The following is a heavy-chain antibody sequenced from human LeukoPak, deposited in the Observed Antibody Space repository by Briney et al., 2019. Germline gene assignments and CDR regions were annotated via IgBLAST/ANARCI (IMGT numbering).Heavy chain of an antibody. D-gene: IGHD3-22*01. CDR1: GGSISSSSYY. J-gene: IGHJ4*02. V-gene: IGHV4-39*01. CDR3: ARQSGYYYDSSGYDY. CDR2: IYYSGST. Sequence: SETLSLTCTVSGGSISSSSYYWGWIRQPPGKGLEWIGSIYYSGSTYYNPSLKSRVTISVDTSKNQFSLKLSSVTAADTAVYYCARQSGYYYDSSGYDYWGQGTLVTVSS.